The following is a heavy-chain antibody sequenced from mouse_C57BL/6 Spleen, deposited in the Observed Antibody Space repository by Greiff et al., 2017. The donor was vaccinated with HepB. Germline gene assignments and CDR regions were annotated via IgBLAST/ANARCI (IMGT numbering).Heavy chain of an antibody. J-gene: IGHJ1*03. CDR2: ISYDGSN. D-gene: IGHD1-1*01. V-gene: IGHV3-6*01. CDR3: ARDGDYGSSYWYFDV. Sequence: EVQLVESGPGLVKPSQSLSLTCSVTGYSITSGYYWNWIRQFPGNKLEWMGYISYDGSNNYNPSLKNRISITRDTSKNQFFLKLNSVTTEDTATYYCARDGDYGSSYWYFDVWGTGTTVTVSS. CDR1: GYSITSGYY.